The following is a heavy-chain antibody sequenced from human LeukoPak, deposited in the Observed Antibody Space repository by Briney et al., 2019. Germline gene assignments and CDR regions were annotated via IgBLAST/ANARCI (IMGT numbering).Heavy chain of an antibody. Sequence: GGSLRLSCAASGFTFDDYAMHWVRQAPGKGLEWVSGISWNSGSIGYADSVKGRFTISRDNAKNSLYLQMDSLRAEDTALYYCAKDSYYGSGSYSHWGQGTLVTVSS. D-gene: IGHD3-10*01. CDR2: ISWNSGSI. J-gene: IGHJ4*02. CDR3: AKDSYYGSGSYSH. V-gene: IGHV3-9*01. CDR1: GFTFDDYA.